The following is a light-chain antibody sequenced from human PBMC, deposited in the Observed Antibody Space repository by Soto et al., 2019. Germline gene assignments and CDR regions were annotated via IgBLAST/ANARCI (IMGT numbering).Light chain of an antibody. Sequence: DIQMTQSPSSLSASVGDRVTITCRASQSISTYLNWYLQKPGKAPKLLISAASSLQSGVPSRFSGSGSGTHFTLTINSLQPADFATYYCQQSYSTQYTFGQGTKLEIK. CDR3: QQSYSTQYT. J-gene: IGKJ2*01. V-gene: IGKV1-39*01. CDR1: QSISTY. CDR2: AAS.